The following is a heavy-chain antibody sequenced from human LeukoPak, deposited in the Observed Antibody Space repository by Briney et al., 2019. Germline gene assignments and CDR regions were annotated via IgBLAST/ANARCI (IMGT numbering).Heavy chain of an antibody. CDR1: GGSISSGGYC. J-gene: IGHJ3*02. V-gene: IGHV4-31*03. D-gene: IGHD3-10*01. Sequence: SETLSLTCTVSGGSISSGGYCWSWIRQHPGKDLEWIGYIYYSGSTYYNPSLKSRVTISVDTSNNQFSLKLSSVTAADTAVYYCARSHLGGAFDIWGQGTMVTVSS. CDR3: ARSHLGGAFDI. CDR2: IYYSGST.